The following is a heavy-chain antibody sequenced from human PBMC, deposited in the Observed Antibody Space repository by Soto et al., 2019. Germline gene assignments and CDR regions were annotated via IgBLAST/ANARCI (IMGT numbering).Heavy chain of an antibody. D-gene: IGHD2-21*01. J-gene: IGHJ4*02. V-gene: IGHV3-9*01. CDR3: AKLPPYCGGDCYFRGDPTPMDY. Sequence: EVQLVESGGGLVQPGRSLRLSCAGSEFTFDDYAMHWVRHAPGKGLEWVSGISWNSGSIGYADSVKGRFTISRDNAKNSLYLQMNSLRAEDTALYYCAKLPPYCGGDCYFRGDPTPMDYWGQGTLVTVSS. CDR2: ISWNSGSI. CDR1: EFTFDDYA.